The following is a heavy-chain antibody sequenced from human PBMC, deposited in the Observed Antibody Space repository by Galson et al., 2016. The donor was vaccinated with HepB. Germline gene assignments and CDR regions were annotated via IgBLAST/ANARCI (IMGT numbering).Heavy chain of an antibody. V-gene: IGHV3-23*01. J-gene: IGHJ3*02. D-gene: IGHD2-8*01. CDR2: ISGSADSA. CDR1: GFTFSSCH. Sequence: LRLSCAASGFTFSSCHMSWVRQAPGKGLEWVSTISGSADSAHYADSVKGRFTISRDNSKNTWSLQMNSLRAEDTAVYYCAKAMAGKDVFDIWGQGTKVTVSS. CDR3: AKAMAGKDVFDI.